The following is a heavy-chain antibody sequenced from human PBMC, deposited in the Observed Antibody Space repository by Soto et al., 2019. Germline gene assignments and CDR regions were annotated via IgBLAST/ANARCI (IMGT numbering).Heavy chain of an antibody. CDR2: IIPIFGTA. V-gene: IGHV1-69*01. CDR1: GGTFSSYA. J-gene: IGHJ5*02. D-gene: IGHD5-18*01. Sequence: QVQLVQSGAEVKKPGSSVKVSCKASGGTFSSYAISWVRQAPGQGLEWLGGIIPIFGTANYAQKFQGRVTITADESTSTAYMELSSLRSEDTAVYYCARDVPNTAWASWWFDPWGQGTLVTVSS. CDR3: ARDVPNTAWASWWFDP.